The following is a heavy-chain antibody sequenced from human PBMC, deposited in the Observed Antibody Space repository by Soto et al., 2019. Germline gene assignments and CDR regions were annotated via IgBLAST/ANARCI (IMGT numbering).Heavy chain of an antibody. J-gene: IGHJ5*01. CDR1: GGSISSGGYY. CDR3: ARGQFSYVFWSGYSQNNWFDS. Sequence: SETLSLTCTVSGGSISSGGYYWSWIRQHPGKGLEWIGYIYYSGSTYYNPSLKSRVTISVDTSKNQFSLKLSSVTAADTAVYYCARGQFSYVFWSGYSQNNWFDSWGQGTLVTGSS. CDR2: IYYSGST. V-gene: IGHV4-31*03. D-gene: IGHD3-3*01.